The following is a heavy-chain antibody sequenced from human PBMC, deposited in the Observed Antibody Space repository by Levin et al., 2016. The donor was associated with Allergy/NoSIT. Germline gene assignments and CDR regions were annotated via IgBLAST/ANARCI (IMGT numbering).Heavy chain of an antibody. J-gene: IGHJ4*02. V-gene: IGHV3-74*01. Sequence: VRQAPGKGLVWVSRINSDGSSTSYADSVKGRFTISRDNAKNTLYLQMNSLRAEDTAVYYCAREYRRGYSYGYPDYWGQGTLVTVSS. D-gene: IGHD5-18*01. CDR2: INSDGSST. CDR3: AREYRRGYSYGYPDY.